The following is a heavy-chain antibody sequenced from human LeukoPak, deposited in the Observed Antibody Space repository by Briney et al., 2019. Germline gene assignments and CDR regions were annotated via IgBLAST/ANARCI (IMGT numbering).Heavy chain of an antibody. Sequence: PGGSLRLSCAASGFTFSSYSMNWVRQAPGKGLEWVSSISSSSSYIYYADSVKGRFTISRDNAKNSLYLQMSSLRAEDTAVYYCARSGRKNNWFDPWGQGTLVTVSS. V-gene: IGHV3-21*01. CDR1: GFTFSSYS. CDR2: ISSSSSYI. D-gene: IGHD1-1*01. CDR3: ARSGRKNNWFDP. J-gene: IGHJ5*02.